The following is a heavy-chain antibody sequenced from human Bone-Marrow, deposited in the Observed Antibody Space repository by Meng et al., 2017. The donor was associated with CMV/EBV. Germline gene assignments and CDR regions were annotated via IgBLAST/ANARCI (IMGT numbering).Heavy chain of an antibody. V-gene: IGHV4-39*07. CDR2: LYYSGNT. CDR3: ARARFDY. CDR1: GGSISSSSYY. J-gene: IGHJ4*02. Sequence: GSLRLSCTVSGGSISSSSYYWGWIRQPPGKGLEWIGSLYYSGNTYYNPSLKSRVTISVDTSKNQFSLKLSSVTAADTAVYYCARARFDYWGQGTLVTVSS.